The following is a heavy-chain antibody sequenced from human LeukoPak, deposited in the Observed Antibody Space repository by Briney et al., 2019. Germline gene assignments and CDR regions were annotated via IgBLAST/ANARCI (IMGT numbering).Heavy chain of an antibody. CDR3: ASTSMVRGVSPPLFDY. V-gene: IGHV4-39*07. J-gene: IGHJ4*02. CDR2: IYYSGST. Sequence: SETLSLTCTVSGGSISSSSYYWGWIRQPPGKGLEWIGSIYYSGSTNYNPSLKSRVTISVDTSKNQFSLKLSSVTAADTAVYYCASTSMVRGVSPPLFDYWGQGTLVTVSS. D-gene: IGHD3-10*01. CDR1: GGSISSSSYY.